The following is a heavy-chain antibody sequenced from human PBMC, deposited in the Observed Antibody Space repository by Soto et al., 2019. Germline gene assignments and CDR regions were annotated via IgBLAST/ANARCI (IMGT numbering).Heavy chain of an antibody. Sequence: SVKVSCKASGGTFSSYAISWVRQAPGQGLEWMGGIIPIFGTANYAQKFQGRVTITADESTSTAYMELSSLRSEDTAVYYCASCPPPVATTYYYYYGMDVWGQGTTVTVSS. V-gene: IGHV1-69*13. CDR3: ASCPPPVATTYYYYYGMDV. D-gene: IGHD2-15*01. J-gene: IGHJ6*02. CDR1: GGTFSSYA. CDR2: IIPIFGTA.